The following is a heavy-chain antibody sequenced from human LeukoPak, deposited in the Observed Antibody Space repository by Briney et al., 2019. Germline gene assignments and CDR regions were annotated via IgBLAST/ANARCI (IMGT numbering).Heavy chain of an antibody. CDR1: GFTFSNYW. Sequence: GGSLRLSCAASGFTFSNYWMTWVRQAPGKGLEWVANIKQDGSEKYYVDSVKGRFTISRDNAKNSLYLQMNSLRVEDTAVYYCARLGFGMITMKTPLDYWGQGTLVTVSS. J-gene: IGHJ4*02. CDR2: IKQDGSEK. V-gene: IGHV3-7*05. D-gene: IGHD3-16*01. CDR3: ARLGFGMITMKTPLDY.